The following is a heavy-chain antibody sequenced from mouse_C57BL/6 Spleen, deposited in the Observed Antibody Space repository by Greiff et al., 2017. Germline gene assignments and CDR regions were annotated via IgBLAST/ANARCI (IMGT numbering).Heavy chain of an antibody. CDR3: ARVDSNYVSYARDY. CDR1: GFTFSDYY. Sequence: EVKLMESEGGLVQPGSSMKLSFTASGFTFSDYYMAWVRQVPEKGLEWVANINYDGISTYYLDSLKSRFIIARYNAKIILYLKMSSTKSEHTATYYCARVDSNYVSYARDYWGQGTSVTVSS. J-gene: IGHJ4*01. V-gene: IGHV5-16*01. CDR2: INYDGIST. D-gene: IGHD2-5*01.